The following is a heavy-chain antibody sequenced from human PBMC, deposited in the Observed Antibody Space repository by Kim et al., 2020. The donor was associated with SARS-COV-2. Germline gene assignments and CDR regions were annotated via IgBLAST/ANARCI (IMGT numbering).Heavy chain of an antibody. V-gene: IGHV4-34*01. D-gene: IGHD3-9*01. J-gene: IGHJ3*02. CDR3: ARLRYFDWDAFDI. Sequence: YIPSLKSRVTISVDTSKNQFSLKLSSMTAADTAVYYCARLRYFDWDAFDIWGQGTMVTVSS.